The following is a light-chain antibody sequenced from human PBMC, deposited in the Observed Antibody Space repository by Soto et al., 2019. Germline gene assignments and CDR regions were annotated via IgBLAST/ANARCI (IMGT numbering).Light chain of an antibody. J-gene: IGKJ2*01. Sequence: EIVLTQSPGILSLSPGERATLSCRASPSVSGNFLAWYQQRRGQAPRLLIYGASTRAAGIPDRYSGGGSGTDFTLTISRLEPEDFAVYFCLQYIGSPRTFGQGTELEIK. CDR2: GAS. CDR3: LQYIGSPRT. CDR1: PSVSGNF. V-gene: IGKV3-20*01.